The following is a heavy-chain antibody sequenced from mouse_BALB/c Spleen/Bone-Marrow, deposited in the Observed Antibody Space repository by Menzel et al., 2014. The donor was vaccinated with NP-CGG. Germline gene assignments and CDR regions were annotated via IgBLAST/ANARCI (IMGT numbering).Heavy chain of an antibody. D-gene: IGHD1-1*01. CDR1: GFDFRRYW. J-gene: IGHJ3*01. CDR3: ARLYYYGQFAY. V-gene: IGHV4-1*02. CDR2: INPDSSTI. Sequence: EVQLVESGGGLVQPGGSLKLSCAASGFDFRRYWLSWVRQAPGKGLEWIGEINPDSSTINYTPSLKDKFIISRDNAKNTLYLQMSKVRSEDTALYYCARLYYYGQFAYWGQGTLVTVSA.